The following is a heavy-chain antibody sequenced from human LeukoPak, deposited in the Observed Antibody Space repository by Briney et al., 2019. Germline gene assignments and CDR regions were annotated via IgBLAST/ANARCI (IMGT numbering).Heavy chain of an antibody. CDR2: IYHSGSA. Sequence: SETLCLTCTVSGYSIISTYYWSSIRQPPGRGLEWIGSIYHSGSAYYNPSLKSRVTISVDTSKNQFSLNLTSVTAADTAVYYCAREGLPRDDFYFDYWGQGTLVTVSS. CDR3: AREGLPRDDFYFDY. J-gene: IGHJ4*02. V-gene: IGHV4-38-2*02. CDR1: GYSIISTYY. D-gene: IGHD3-3*01.